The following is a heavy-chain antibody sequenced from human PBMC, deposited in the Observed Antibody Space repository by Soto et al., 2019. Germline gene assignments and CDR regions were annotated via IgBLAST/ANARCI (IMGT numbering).Heavy chain of an antibody. CDR2: VTGGGHTT. D-gene: IGHD3-10*01. CDR3: ASSSGDLDVYGMDI. V-gene: IGHV3-23*01. CDR1: GLTFSRYA. Sequence: LRLSCAASGLTFSRYAMSWVRQAPGKGLEWVSTVTGGGHTTYNADSVNGRFTISRDNSKNTLYLQMNNLRAEDTAIYYCASSSGDLDVYGMDIWGPGTTVTVSS. J-gene: IGHJ6*02.